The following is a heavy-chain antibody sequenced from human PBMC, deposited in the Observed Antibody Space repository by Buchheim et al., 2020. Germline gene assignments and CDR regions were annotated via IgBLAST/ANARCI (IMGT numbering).Heavy chain of an antibody. J-gene: IGHJ5*02. CDR1: GYTFTSYD. D-gene: IGHD4/OR15-4a*01. CDR3: ARVPSGAGEGWFDP. V-gene: IGHV1-8*01. CDR2: MNANSGNT. Sequence: QVQLVQSGAEVKKPGASVKVSCKASGYTFTSYDINWVRQAPGQGLEWMGWMNANSGNTGYALKFQGRVTMTRNPSISTAYMELSSLTSEDTAVYYCARVPSGAGEGWFDPWGQGTL.